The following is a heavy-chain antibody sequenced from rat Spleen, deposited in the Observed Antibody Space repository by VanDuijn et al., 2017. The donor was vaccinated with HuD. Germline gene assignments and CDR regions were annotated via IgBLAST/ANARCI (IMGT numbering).Heavy chain of an antibody. CDR1: FYSITSSYG. CDR3: ARRHYGYTDYFDY. V-gene: IGHV3-3*01. J-gene: IGHJ2*01. Sequence: EVQLQESGPGLVKPSQSLSLTCSVTFYSITSSYGWNWIRKFPGNKLEWMGYINSAGSTNYNPSLKSRISITRDTSKNQFFLQVNSVTTEDTATYYCARRHYGYTDYFDYWGQGVMVTVSS. D-gene: IGHD1-9*01. CDR2: INSAGST.